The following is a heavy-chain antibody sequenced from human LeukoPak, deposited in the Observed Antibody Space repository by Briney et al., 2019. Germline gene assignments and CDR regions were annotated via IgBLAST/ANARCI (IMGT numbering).Heavy chain of an antibody. J-gene: IGHJ4*02. Sequence: SETLSLTCTVSGGSISSYYWSWIRQPPGKGLEWLGYIYHSGSTYYNPPLKSRVTISVDRSKNQFSLKLSSVTAADTAVYYCARGPITYYYGSSGYYEDYWGQGTLVTVSS. CDR3: ARGPITYYYGSSGYYEDY. D-gene: IGHD3-22*01. CDR2: IYHSGST. V-gene: IGHV4-59*12. CDR1: GGSISSYY.